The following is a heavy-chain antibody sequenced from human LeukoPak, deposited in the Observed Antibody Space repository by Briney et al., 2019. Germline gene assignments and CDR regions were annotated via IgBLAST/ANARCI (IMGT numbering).Heavy chain of an antibody. CDR1: GGSISSSSYY. D-gene: IGHD2-21*01. CDR2: IYYGGST. CDR3: ARYYSQFDY. J-gene: IGHJ4*02. V-gene: IGHV4-39*01. Sequence: SETLSLTCTVSGGSISSSSYYWGWIRQPPGKGLEWIGSIYYGGSTYYNPSLKSRVTISVDTSKNQFSLKLSSVTAADTAVYYCARYYSQFDYWGQGTLVTVSS.